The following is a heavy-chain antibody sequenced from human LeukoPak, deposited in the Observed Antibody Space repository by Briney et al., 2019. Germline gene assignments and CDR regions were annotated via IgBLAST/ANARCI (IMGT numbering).Heavy chain of an antibody. Sequence: GGSLRLSCAASGFTFSSYWMHWVRQAPGKGLVWVSRINSDGSSTSYADSVKGRFTISRDNAKNTLYVQMNSLRAEDTAVYYCARGGVRDAFDTWGQGTMVTVSS. D-gene: IGHD3-10*01. CDR2: INSDGSST. CDR1: GFTFSSYW. J-gene: IGHJ3*02. CDR3: ARGGVRDAFDT. V-gene: IGHV3-74*01.